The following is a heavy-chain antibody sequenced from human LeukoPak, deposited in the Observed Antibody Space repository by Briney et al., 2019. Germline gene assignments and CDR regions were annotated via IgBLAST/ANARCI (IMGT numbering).Heavy chain of an antibody. CDR2: ISYDGSNK. CDR3: AREDIVGATVDY. D-gene: IGHD1-26*01. CDR1: GFTFSSYA. V-gene: IGHV3-30-3*01. Sequence: PGRSLRLSCAASGFTFSSYAMHWVRQAPGKGLEWVAVISYDGSNKYYADSVKGRFTISRDNSKNSLYLQMNSLRAEDTAVYYCAREDIVGATVDYWGQGTLVTVSS. J-gene: IGHJ4*02.